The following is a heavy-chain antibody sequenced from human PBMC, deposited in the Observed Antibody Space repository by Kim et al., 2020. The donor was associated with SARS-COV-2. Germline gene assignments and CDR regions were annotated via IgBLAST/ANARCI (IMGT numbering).Heavy chain of an antibody. J-gene: IGHJ6*03. CDR3: ARGPDFWSGYYSVGYYYMDM. CDR1: GGTFSSYA. V-gene: IGHV1-69*04. Sequence: SVKVSCKASGGTFSSYAISWVRQAPGQGLEWMGRIIPILGIANYAQKFQGRVTITADKSTSTAYMELSSLRSEDTAVYYCARGPDFWSGYYSVGYYYMDMCGKGTTINVSS. CDR2: IIPILGIA. D-gene: IGHD3-3*01.